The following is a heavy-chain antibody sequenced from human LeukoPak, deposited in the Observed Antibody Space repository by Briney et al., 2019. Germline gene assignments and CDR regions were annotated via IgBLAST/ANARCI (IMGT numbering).Heavy chain of an antibody. CDR1: GDTFSSYY. CDR3: ARGGVLRFLEHLDY. V-gene: IGHV1-46*01. CDR2: INPSGGST. Sequence: ASVKVSCKASGDTFSSYYMHWVRQAPGQGHEWMGIINPSGGSTTYAQKFQGRVTMTRDTSTSTVYMELSSLRSEDTAVYYCARGGVLRFLEHLDYWGQGTLVTVSS. D-gene: IGHD3-3*01. J-gene: IGHJ4*02.